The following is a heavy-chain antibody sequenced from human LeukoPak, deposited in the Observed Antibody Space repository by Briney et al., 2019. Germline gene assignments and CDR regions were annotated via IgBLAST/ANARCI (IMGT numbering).Heavy chain of an antibody. J-gene: IGHJ4*02. CDR3: ARGYYDSSGYCLFDY. V-gene: IGHV1-2*04. CDR2: INPNSGGT. CDR1: GYTFTSYY. D-gene: IGHD3-22*01. Sequence: ASVKVSCKASGYTFTSYYMHWVRQAPGQGLEWMGWINPNSGGTNYAQKFQGWVTMTRDTSISTAYMELSRLRSDDTAVYYCARGYYDSSGYCLFDYWGQGTLVTVSS.